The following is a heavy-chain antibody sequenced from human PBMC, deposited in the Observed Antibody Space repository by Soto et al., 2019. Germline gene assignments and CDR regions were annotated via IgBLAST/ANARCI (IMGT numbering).Heavy chain of an antibody. D-gene: IGHD1-26*01. CDR3: ARDSPSSGSYYGDFPGY. J-gene: IGHJ4*02. V-gene: IGHV3-21*01. Sequence: TGGSLRLSCAASGFTFSSYSMNWVRQAPGKGLEWVSSISSSSYIYYADSVKGRFTISRDNAKNSLYLQMNSLRAEDTAVYYCARDSPSSGSYYGDFPGYWGQGTLVTVSS. CDR1: GFTFSSYS. CDR2: ISSSSYI.